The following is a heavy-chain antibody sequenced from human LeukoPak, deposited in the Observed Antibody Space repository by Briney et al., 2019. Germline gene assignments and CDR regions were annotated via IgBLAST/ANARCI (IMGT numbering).Heavy chain of an antibody. V-gene: IGHV3-53*04. D-gene: IGHD3-10*01. CDR1: GFTVSSNY. J-gene: IGHJ4*02. CDR2: IYSGGST. CDR3: ARDRTSGFFDY. Sequence: PGGSLRLSCAASGFTVSSNYMSWVRQAPGKGLEWVSVIYSGGSTYYADSVKGRFTISRHNSKDTLYLRMNSLRAEDTAVYYCARDRTSGFFDYWGQGTLVTVSS.